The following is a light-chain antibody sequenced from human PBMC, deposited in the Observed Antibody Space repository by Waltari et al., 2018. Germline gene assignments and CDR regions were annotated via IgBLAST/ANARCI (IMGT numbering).Light chain of an antibody. V-gene: IGLV2-14*03. CDR3: SSYTSSNIPYGV. CDR1: SSDVGGSNY. J-gene: IGLJ2*01. Sequence: QSALTQPASVSGSPGQSITISCTGTSSDVGGSNYVSWYQRHPGKAPKLMIYDVSNRPSGVSNRFSGSKSGNTASLTISGLQAEDEGDYYCSSYTSSNIPYGVFGGGTKLTVL. CDR2: DVS.